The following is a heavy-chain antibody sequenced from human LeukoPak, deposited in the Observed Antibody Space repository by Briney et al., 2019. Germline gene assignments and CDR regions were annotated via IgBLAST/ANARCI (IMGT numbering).Heavy chain of an antibody. CDR1: GFTFSSYS. J-gene: IGHJ5*02. CDR3: ARDGVDGSGWS. CDR2: ISTSSSTM. V-gene: IGHV3-48*01. D-gene: IGHD6-19*01. Sequence: GGSLRLSCAASGFTFSSYSVNWVRQAPGKGLEWVSYISTSSSTMFYADSVKGRFTISRDNAKNSLYLQMNSLRAEDTAVYYCARDGVDGSGWSWGQGTLVTVSS.